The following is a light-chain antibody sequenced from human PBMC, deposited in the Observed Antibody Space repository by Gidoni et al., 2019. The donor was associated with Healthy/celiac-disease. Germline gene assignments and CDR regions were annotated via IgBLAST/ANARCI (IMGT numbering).Light chain of an antibody. J-gene: IGKJ4*01. CDR3: QQYDNRPSLT. V-gene: IGKV1-33*01. CDR1: QDISNY. Sequence: DIQMTQSPSSLSASVGDRVTITCQASQDISNYLNWYQQKPGKAPKLLIYDASNLETGVPSRFSGSGSGTDFTFTISSLQAEDSATYYCQQYDNRPSLTFGGGTKVEIK. CDR2: DAS.